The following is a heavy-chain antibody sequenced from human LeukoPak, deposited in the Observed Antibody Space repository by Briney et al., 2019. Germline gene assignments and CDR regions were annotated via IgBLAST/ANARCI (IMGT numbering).Heavy chain of an antibody. Sequence: ASVKVSCKASGYTFTNYDISWVRQATGQGLEWMGWMNPNSGKTGYAEKFQGRVTMTRDTSISTAYMELSSLRSDDTAVYYCARNSGLADCWGQGTLVTVSS. CDR3: ARNSGLADC. J-gene: IGHJ4*02. CDR2: MNPNSGKT. CDR1: GYTFTNYD. V-gene: IGHV1-8*01. D-gene: IGHD5-12*01.